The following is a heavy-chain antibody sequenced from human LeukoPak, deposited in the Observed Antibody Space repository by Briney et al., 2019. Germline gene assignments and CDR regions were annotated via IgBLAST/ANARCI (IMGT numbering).Heavy chain of an antibody. V-gene: IGHV1-2*02. CDR1: GYTFTGYY. CDR2: ITPNNGGT. J-gene: IGHJ4*02. Sequence: GASVKVSCKASGYTFTGYYIHWVRQAPGQGLEWMGWITPNNGGTKYVQKFQGRVTMTRDTSISTAYMELSRLTSDDTALYYCARGGWASAFDYWGQGTLVTVSS. CDR3: ARGGWASAFDY. D-gene: IGHD6-19*01.